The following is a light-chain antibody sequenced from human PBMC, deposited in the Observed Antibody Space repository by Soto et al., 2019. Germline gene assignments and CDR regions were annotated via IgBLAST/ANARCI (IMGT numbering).Light chain of an antibody. CDR3: QQYATSPGT. J-gene: IGKJ1*01. V-gene: IGKV3-20*01. CDR2: ASS. Sequence: EIMLTQSPGTLPLTPGDRATLSCRASQSVSISYLAWYQQKLGQAPRLLIYASSSRAAGIPDRFSGSVSGTDFTLTISRLEPEDFAVYYCQQYATSPGTFGQGTKVDIK. CDR1: QSVSISY.